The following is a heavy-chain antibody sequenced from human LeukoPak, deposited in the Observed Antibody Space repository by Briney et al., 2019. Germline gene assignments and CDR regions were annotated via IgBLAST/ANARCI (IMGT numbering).Heavy chain of an antibody. CDR3: ARGADHGGSYYPD. CDR2: MKTDGTRI. J-gene: IGHJ4*02. V-gene: IGHV3-74*01. CDR1: GFTFNNTW. D-gene: IGHD3-10*01. Sequence: GGSLRLSCAASGFTFNNTWMGWVRQAPGKGLEWVSRMKTDGTRIEYADSVKGRFTISRDNAKNTLFLQMSSLRVEDTAVYYCARGADHGGSYYPDWGQGTRVTVSS.